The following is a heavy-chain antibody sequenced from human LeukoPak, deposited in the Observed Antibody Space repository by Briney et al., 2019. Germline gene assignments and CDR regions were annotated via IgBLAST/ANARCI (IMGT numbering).Heavy chain of an antibody. CDR3: ERAPTYSGSYSDWFDP. Sequence: GGSLRLSCAASGFTFSSYSMNWVRQAPGKGLEWVSSISSSSSYIYYADSVKGRFTISRDNAKNSLYLQMNSLRAEDTAVYYCERAPTYSGSYSDWFDPWGQGTLVTVSS. CDR1: GFTFSSYS. V-gene: IGHV3-21*01. J-gene: IGHJ5*02. CDR2: ISSSSSYI. D-gene: IGHD1-26*01.